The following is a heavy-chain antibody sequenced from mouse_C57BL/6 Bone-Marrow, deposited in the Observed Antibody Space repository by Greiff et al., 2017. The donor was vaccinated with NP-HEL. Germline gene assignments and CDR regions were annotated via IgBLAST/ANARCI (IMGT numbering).Heavy chain of an antibody. V-gene: IGHV1-26*01. CDR3: ARENYYGSSHWYFDV. CDR1: GYTFTDYY. J-gene: IGHJ1*03. CDR2: INPNNGGT. Sequence: VQLQQSGPELVKPGASVKISCKASGYTFTDYYMNWVKQSHGKSLEWIGDINPNNGGTSYNQKFKGKATLTVDKSSSTAYMELRSLTSEDSAVYYCARENYYGSSHWYFDVGGTGTTVTVSS. D-gene: IGHD1-1*01.